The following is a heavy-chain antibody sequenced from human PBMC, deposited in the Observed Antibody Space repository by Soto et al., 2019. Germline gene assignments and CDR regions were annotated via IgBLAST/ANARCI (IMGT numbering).Heavy chain of an antibody. J-gene: IGHJ5*02. V-gene: IGHV4-39*01. CDR3: ARLGLSYDFWSGYGGEGWFDP. Sequence: QLQLQESGPGLVKPSETLSLTCTVSGGSISSSSYYWGWIRQPPGKGLEWIGSIYYSGSTYYNPSLKSRVTISVDTSKNQFSLKLSSVTAADTAVYYCARLGLSYDFWSGYGGEGWFDPWGQGTLVTVSS. CDR1: GGSISSSSYY. CDR2: IYYSGST. D-gene: IGHD3-3*01.